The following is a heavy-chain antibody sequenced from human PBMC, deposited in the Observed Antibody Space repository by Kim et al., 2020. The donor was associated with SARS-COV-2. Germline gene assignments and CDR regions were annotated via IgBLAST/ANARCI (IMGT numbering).Heavy chain of an antibody. CDR2: IYPGDSDT. CDR1: GYSFTSYW. D-gene: IGHD3-10*01. J-gene: IGHJ5*02. CDR3: ARHGRRLEMVRGVYWFDP. V-gene: IGHV5-51*01. Sequence: GESLKISCKGSGYSFTSYWIGWVRQMPGKGLEWMGIIYPGDSDTRYSPSFQGQVTISADKSISTAYLQWSSLKASDTAMYYCARHGRRLEMVRGVYWFDPWGQGTLVTVSS.